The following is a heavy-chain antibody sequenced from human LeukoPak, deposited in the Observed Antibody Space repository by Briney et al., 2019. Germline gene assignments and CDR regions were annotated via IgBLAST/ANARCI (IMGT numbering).Heavy chain of an antibody. D-gene: IGHD2-2*01. J-gene: IGHJ4*02. CDR1: GFTFSTYA. CDR3: AKDLSCSSASCRPDY. CDR2: ISGSGGST. V-gene: IGHV3-23*01. Sequence: PGGSLRLSCAASGFTFSTYAMSWVRQAPGKGLEWVSGISGSGGSTYYADSVKGRFTISRDNSKNTLHLQMNSLRAEDTAVYYCAKDLSCSSASCRPDYWGQGTLVTVSS.